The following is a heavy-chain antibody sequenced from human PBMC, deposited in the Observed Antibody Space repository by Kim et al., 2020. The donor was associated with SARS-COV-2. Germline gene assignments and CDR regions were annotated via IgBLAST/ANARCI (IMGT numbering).Heavy chain of an antibody. CDR3: AKDLSSGDTAMVFMLGEDYYYYYGMDV. CDR2: ISGSGGST. Sequence: GGSLRLSCAASGFTFSSYAMSWVRQAPGKGLEWVSAISGSGGSTYYADSVKGRFTISRDNSKNTLYLQMNSLRAEDTAVYYCAKDLSSGDTAMVFMLGEDYYYYYGMDVWGQGTTVTVSS. CDR1: GFTFSSYA. V-gene: IGHV3-23*01. D-gene: IGHD5-18*01. J-gene: IGHJ6*02.